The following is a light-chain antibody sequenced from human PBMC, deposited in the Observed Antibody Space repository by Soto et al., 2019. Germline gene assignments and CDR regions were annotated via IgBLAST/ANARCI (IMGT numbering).Light chain of an antibody. CDR3: QPYNSYSRT. CDR2: KAS. Sequence: DIQMTQSPSTLSASVGDRVTITCRASQSISSWLAWYQQKPGKAPKLLIYKASSLDSGVPSRFSGSGSGTEFTLTISSLQPDDFATYYCQPYNSYSRTFGQGTKVEIK. V-gene: IGKV1-5*03. J-gene: IGKJ1*01. CDR1: QSISSW.